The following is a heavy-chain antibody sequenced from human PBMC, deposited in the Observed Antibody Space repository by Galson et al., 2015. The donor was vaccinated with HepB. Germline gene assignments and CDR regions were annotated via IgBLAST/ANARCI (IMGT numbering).Heavy chain of an antibody. CDR1: GYSISSGYY. CDR2: IYHSGST. D-gene: IGHD5-18*01. V-gene: IGHV4-38-2*02. Sequence: LSLTCTVSGYSISSGYYWGWIRQPPGKGLEWIGSIYHSGSTYYNPSLKSRVTISVDTSKNQFSLKLSSVTAADTAVYYCARVRDTAMMYNWFDPWGQGTLVTVSS. J-gene: IGHJ5*02. CDR3: ARVRDTAMMYNWFDP.